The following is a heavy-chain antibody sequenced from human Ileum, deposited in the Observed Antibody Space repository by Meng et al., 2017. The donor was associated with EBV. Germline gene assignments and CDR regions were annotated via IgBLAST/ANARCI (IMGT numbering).Heavy chain of an antibody. CDR2: IYHSGIT. J-gene: IGHJ4*02. CDR3: ARDPTGGEDHQRV. Sequence: QLLLQEPCPGLVKPSGTLSLTCAGSGGSISSSNWWSWVRQPPGKGLEWIGKIYHSGITIYNPSLKSRVTMSVDNSKNQFSLKLNSMTAADTAVYYCARDPTGGEDHQRVWGQGTLVTVSS. D-gene: IGHD1-14*01. CDR1: GGSISSSNW. V-gene: IGHV4-4*02.